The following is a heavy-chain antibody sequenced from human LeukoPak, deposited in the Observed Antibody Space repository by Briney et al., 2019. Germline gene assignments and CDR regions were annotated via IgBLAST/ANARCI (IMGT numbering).Heavy chain of an antibody. J-gene: IGHJ5*02. Sequence: PSETLSLTCTVSGGSINTNSYYWGWIRQPPGKELEWIGTLFYSGSTYYNPSLKSRVTMSVDTSKNHFSLILTSVTAADTAVYYCAREQDDFWRCYHLFDPWGQGTLVTVSS. CDR1: GGSINTNSYY. D-gene: IGHD3-3*01. CDR2: LFYSGST. CDR3: AREQDDFWRCYHLFDP. V-gene: IGHV4-39*02.